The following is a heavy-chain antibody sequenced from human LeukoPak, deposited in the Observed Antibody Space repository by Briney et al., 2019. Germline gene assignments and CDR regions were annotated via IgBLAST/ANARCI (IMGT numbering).Heavy chain of an antibody. CDR3: ARGSLTMVRGVIITRPLFDY. Sequence: GGSLRLSCAASGFIFSTYIVHWVRQGPGKGLEWVAVISNDGSHRYYADSVKRRFTISRDNSKNTLYLQMNSLRAEDTAVYYCARGSLTMVRGVIITRPLFDYWGQGSLVSVSS. CDR2: ISNDGSHR. V-gene: IGHV3-30*04. J-gene: IGHJ4*02. CDR1: GFIFSTYI. D-gene: IGHD3-10*01.